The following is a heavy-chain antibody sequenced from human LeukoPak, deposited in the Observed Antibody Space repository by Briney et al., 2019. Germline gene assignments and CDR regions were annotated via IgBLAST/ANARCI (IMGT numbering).Heavy chain of an antibody. CDR2: ISYDGSNK. D-gene: IGHD1-26*01. Sequence: GGSLRLSCVASGFTFGKYWMSWVRQAPGKGLEWVAVISYDGSNKYYADSVKGRFTISRDNSKNTLYLQMNSLRAEDTAVYYCARDRVGATDYFDYWGQGTLVTVSS. J-gene: IGHJ4*02. CDR1: GFTFGKYW. V-gene: IGHV3-30-3*01. CDR3: ARDRVGATDYFDY.